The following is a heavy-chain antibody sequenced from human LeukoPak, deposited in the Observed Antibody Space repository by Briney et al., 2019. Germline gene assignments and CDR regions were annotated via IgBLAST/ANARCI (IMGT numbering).Heavy chain of an antibody. D-gene: IGHD5-24*01. Sequence: SETLSLTCTVSGGSISSYYWSWIRQPPGKGLEWIGNIYNSGSTNYNPSLKGRVTISVDTSKNQFSLKLSSVTAADTAVYYCARVGGYNYFGYWGQGTLVTVSS. CDR3: ARVGGYNYFGY. V-gene: IGHV4-59*12. CDR2: IYNSGST. J-gene: IGHJ4*02. CDR1: GGSISSYY.